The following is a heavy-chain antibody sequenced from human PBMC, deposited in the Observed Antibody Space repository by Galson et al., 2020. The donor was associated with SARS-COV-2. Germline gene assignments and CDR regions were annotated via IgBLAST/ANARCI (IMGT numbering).Heavy chain of an antibody. Sequence: ASVKVSCTASGYTFTSYGISWVRQAPGQGLEWMGWISAYNGNTNYAQKLQGRVTMTTDTSTSTAYMELRSLRSDDTAVYYCARDLTGYCSSTSCYRGAFDIGGQGTMVTVSS. CDR3: ARDLTGYCSSTSCYRGAFDI. J-gene: IGHJ3*02. CDR1: GYTFTSYG. D-gene: IGHD2-2*02. V-gene: IGHV1-18*01. CDR2: ISAYNGNT.